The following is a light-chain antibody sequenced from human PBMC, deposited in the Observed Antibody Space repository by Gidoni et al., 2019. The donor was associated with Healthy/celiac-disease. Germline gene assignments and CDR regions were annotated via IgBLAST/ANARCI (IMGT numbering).Light chain of an antibody. CDR3: GTWDSSLSAYV. CDR1: SSNIGNNY. CDR2: DNN. J-gene: IGLJ1*01. Sequence: SVLTQPPSVSAAPGQTVTISCSGSSSNIGNNYVSWYQHLPGTAPKLLIYDNNKRPLGIPDRFSGSKSGTSATLGITGLQTGDEADYYCGTWDSSLSAYVFGTGTKVTVL. V-gene: IGLV1-51*01.